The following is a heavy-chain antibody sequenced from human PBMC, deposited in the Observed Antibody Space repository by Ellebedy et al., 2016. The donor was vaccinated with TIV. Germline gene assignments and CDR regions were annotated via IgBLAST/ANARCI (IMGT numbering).Heavy chain of an antibody. Sequence: HTGGSLRLSCAASGFTFSNHWMHWVRQVPGKGLVWVSRINTDGTTTTYADSVKGRFTIFRDNAKNTLFLQMNSLRAEDTAVYYCARDQASRGVIIYWGQGTLVTVSS. J-gene: IGHJ4*02. CDR3: ARDQASRGVIIY. CDR2: INTDGTTT. V-gene: IGHV3-74*03. CDR1: GFTFSNHW. D-gene: IGHD3-10*01.